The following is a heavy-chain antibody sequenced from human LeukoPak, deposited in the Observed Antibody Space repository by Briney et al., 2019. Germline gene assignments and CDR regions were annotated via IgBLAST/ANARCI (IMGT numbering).Heavy chain of an antibody. CDR1: GYTFTSYY. D-gene: IGHD2-15*01. V-gene: IGHV1-46*01. CDR3: ARDPPYCSGGSCYSFVFDY. Sequence: EASVKVSCKASGYTFTSYYMNWVRQAPGQGLEWMGIINPSGGSTSYAQKFQGRVTMTRDTSTSTVYMELSSLRSEDTAVYYCARDPPYCSGGSCYSFVFDYWGQGTLVTVSS. J-gene: IGHJ4*02. CDR2: INPSGGST.